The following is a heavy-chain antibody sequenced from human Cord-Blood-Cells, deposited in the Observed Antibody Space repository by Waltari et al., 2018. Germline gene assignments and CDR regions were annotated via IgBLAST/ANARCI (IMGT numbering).Heavy chain of an antibody. Sequence: QVQLVQSGAEVKKPGASVKVSCKDSGYTFTSYGISWYSQAREKRLKWMGWISAYNGNTNYAQKRQGRVTMTTDTSTSTAYMELRSLRSDDTAVYYCARVVFLDSGSYYYYYYYMDVWGKGTTVTVSS. V-gene: IGHV1-18*04. CDR1: GYTFTSYG. J-gene: IGHJ6*03. D-gene: IGHD1-26*01. CDR3: ARVVFLDSGSYYYYYYYMDV. CDR2: ISAYNGNT.